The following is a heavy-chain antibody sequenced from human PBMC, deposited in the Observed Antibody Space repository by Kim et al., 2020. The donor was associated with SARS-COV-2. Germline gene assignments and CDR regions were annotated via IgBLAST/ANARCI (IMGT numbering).Heavy chain of an antibody. Sequence: GGSLRLSCAASGFTFSSYGMHWVRQAPGKGLEWVAVISYDGSNKYYADSVKGRFTISRDNSKNTLYLQMNSLRAEDTAVYYCAKIDVRRTGTRTPADGIQTNYYYDYGMDVWGQGTTVTVSS. J-gene: IGHJ6*02. CDR3: AKIDVRRTGTRTPADGIQTNYYYDYGMDV. V-gene: IGHV3-30*18. CDR2: ISYDGSNK. D-gene: IGHD1-7*01. CDR1: GFTFSSYG.